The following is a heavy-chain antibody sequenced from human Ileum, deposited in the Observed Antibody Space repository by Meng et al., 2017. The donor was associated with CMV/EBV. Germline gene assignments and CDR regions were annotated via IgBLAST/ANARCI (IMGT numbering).Heavy chain of an antibody. Sequence: ASVKVSCKTSGYTFTDYHILWVRQAPGPGLEWLGWINPNDGATNYAPNFQGRVTMTTDTSISTAYMELSGLRSDDTAMFYCARDVGGLVVVVPAAILDSWGQGTLVTVSS. D-gene: IGHD2-2*01. CDR1: GYTFTDYH. CDR3: ARDVGGLVVVVPAAILDS. J-gene: IGHJ5*01. CDR2: INPNDGAT. V-gene: IGHV1-2*02.